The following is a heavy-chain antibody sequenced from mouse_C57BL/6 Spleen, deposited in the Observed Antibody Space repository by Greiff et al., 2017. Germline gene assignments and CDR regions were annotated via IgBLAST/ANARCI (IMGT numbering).Heavy chain of an antibody. CDR3: ARSDRRRESAMDY. Sequence: QVQLQQPGAELVMPGASVKLSCKASGYTFTSYWMHWVKQRPGQGLEWIGEIDPSDSYTNYNQKFKGKSTLTVDKSSSTAYMQLSSLTSEDSAVYYCARSDRRRESAMDYWGQGTSVTVSS. CDR2: IDPSDSYT. J-gene: IGHJ4*01. V-gene: IGHV1-69*01. CDR1: GYTFTSYW.